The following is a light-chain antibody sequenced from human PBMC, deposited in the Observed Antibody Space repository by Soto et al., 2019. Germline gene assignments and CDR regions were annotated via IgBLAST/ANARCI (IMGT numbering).Light chain of an antibody. CDR2: GAS. Sequence: EIGVTQSPAALSVSPGERATLSCRASQSVSSNLAWYQHKPGQAPRLLIYGASTRATGIPARFSGSGSGTEFTLTISSLQSEDFAVYYCQQYSNRPPRTFGQLTKVDIK. V-gene: IGKV3-15*01. J-gene: IGKJ1*01. CDR3: QQYSNRPPRT. CDR1: QSVSSN.